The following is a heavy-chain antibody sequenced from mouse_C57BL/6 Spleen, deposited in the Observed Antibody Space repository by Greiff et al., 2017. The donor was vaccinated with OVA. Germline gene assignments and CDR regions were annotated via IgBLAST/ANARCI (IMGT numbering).Heavy chain of an antibody. CDR3: AREERTAQATYYYAMDY. V-gene: IGHV1-69*01. Sequence: QVQLQQPGAELVMPGASVKLSCKASGYTFTSYWMHWVKQRPGQGLEWIGEIDPSDSYTNYNQKFKGKSTLTVDKSSSTAYMQLSSLTSEDSAVYYCAREERTAQATYYYAMDYWGQGTSVTVSS. CDR1: GYTFTSYW. D-gene: IGHD3-2*02. J-gene: IGHJ4*01. CDR2: IDPSDSYT.